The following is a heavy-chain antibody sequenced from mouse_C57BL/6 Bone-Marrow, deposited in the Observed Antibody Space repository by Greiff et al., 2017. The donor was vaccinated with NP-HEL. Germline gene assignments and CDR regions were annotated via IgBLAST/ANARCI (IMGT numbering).Heavy chain of an antibody. V-gene: IGHV5-17*01. D-gene: IGHD2-1*01. Sequence: EVKLVESGGGLVKPGGSLKLSCAASGFTFSDYGMHWVRQAPEKGLEWVAYISSGSSTIYYADTVKGRFTISRDNAKNTLFLQMTSLRSEDTAMYYCARPSIYYVAMDYWGQGTSVTVSS. CDR1: GFTFSDYG. CDR2: ISSGSSTI. CDR3: ARPSIYYVAMDY. J-gene: IGHJ4*01.